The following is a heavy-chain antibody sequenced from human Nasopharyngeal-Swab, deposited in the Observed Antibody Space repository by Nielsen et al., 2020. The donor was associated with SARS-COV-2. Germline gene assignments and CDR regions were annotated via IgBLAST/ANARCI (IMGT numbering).Heavy chain of an antibody. V-gene: IGHV4-39*07. CDR2: IYYSGST. CDR1: GGSISSSSYY. Sequence: SETLSLTCTVSGGSISSSSYYWGWIRQPPGKGLEWIGSIYYSGSTYYNPSLKSRVTISVDTSKNQFSLKLSSVTAADTAVYYCATIDFWSGTANYWGQGTLVTVSS. CDR3: ATIDFWSGTANY. J-gene: IGHJ4*02. D-gene: IGHD3-3*01.